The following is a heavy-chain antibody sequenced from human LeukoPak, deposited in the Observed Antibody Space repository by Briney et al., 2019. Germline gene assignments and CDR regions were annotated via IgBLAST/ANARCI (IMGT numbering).Heavy chain of an antibody. J-gene: IGHJ4*02. V-gene: IGHV4-59*01. CDR2: IYYSGST. D-gene: IGHD6-13*01. CDR3: ARVYVSAYSSSKTPGYFDY. Sequence: PSETLSLTCTVSGGSISSYYWSWIRQPPGKGLEWIGYIYYSGSTNYNPSLKSRVTISVDTSKNQFSPKLSSVTAADTAVYYCARVYVSAYSSSKTPGYFDYWGQGTLVTVSS. CDR1: GGSISSYY.